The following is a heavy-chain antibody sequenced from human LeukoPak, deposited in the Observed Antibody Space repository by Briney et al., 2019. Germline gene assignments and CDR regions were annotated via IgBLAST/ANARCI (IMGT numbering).Heavy chain of an antibody. Sequence: ASVKVSCKASGYTFTGYYMHWVRQAPGQGLEWMGWINPNSGGTNYAQKFQGRVTMTRDTSISTAYMELSRLRSEDTAVYYCARVRYYYDSSGYYYDPYYFDYWGQGTLVTVSS. CDR2: INPNSGGT. CDR1: GYTFTGYY. J-gene: IGHJ4*02. CDR3: ARVRYYYDSSGYYYDPYYFDY. V-gene: IGHV1-2*02. D-gene: IGHD3-22*01.